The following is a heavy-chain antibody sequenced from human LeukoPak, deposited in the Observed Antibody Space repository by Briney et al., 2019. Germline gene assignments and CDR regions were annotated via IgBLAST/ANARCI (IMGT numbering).Heavy chain of an antibody. V-gene: IGHV4-59*12. Sequence: SETLSLTCTVSGGSISSYYWSWIRQPPGKGLEWIGYIYYSGSTNYNPSLKSRVTISVDTSKNQFSLKLSSVTAADTAVYYCAINGGFDYWGQGTLVTVSS. D-gene: IGHD7-27*01. CDR1: GGSISSYY. J-gene: IGHJ4*02. CDR3: AINGGFDY. CDR2: IYYSGST.